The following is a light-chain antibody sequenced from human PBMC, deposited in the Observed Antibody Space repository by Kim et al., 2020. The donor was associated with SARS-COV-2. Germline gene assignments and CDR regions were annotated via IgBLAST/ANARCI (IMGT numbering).Light chain of an antibody. V-gene: IGLV3-21*04. J-gene: IGLJ2*01. CDR3: QVSASNRGHVV. CDR2: YDS. CDR1: NVGSKS. Sequence: SYELTQPPSVTVAPGESASISCGGQNVGSKSVHWYQLKPGQAPVLVIYYDSDRPSGIPERFSGSNSGNTATLTISRVEAGDEADYYCQVSASNRGHVVFGGGTKLTVL.